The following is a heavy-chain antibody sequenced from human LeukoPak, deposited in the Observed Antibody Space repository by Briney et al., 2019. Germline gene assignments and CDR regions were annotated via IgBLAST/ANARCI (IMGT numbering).Heavy chain of an antibody. CDR3: AARQWLNTENAFDI. Sequence: SETLSLTCAVSGGSISSSNWWSWVRQPPGKGLEWIGEIYHSGNTNYNPSLKSRVTISVDKSKNQFSLKLSSVTAADTAVYYCAARQWLNTENAFDIWGQGTMVTVSS. D-gene: IGHD6-19*01. V-gene: IGHV4-4*02. J-gene: IGHJ3*02. CDR1: GGSISSSNW. CDR2: IYHSGNT.